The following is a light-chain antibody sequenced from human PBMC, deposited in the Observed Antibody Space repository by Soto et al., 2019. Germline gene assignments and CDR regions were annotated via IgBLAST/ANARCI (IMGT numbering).Light chain of an antibody. V-gene: IGKV1-5*03. CDR3: QQSFT. J-gene: IGKJ3*01. Sequence: DIQMTQTPSTLSASVGDRVTITCRASQSISSWLAWYQQKPGKAPKLLIYKASTLDRGVPSRFSGSGSGTEFTLTISSLQPDDFATYYCQQSFTFGPVTKVDIK. CDR2: KAS. CDR1: QSISSW.